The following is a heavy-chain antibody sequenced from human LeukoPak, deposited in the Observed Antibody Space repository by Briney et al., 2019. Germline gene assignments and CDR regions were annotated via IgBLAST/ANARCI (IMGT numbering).Heavy chain of an antibody. CDR1: GGSISSYY. J-gene: IGHJ4*02. V-gene: IGHV4-59*01. D-gene: IGHD3-3*01. CDR2: IYYSGST. CDR3: ARGLKKDFWSGYYSLDY. Sequence: SETLSLTCTVSGGSISSYYWSWIRQPPGKGLEWIGYIYYSGSTNYNPSLKSRVTISVDTSKNQFSLKLSSVTAADTAVYYCARGLKKDFWSGYYSLDYWGQGTLVTVSS.